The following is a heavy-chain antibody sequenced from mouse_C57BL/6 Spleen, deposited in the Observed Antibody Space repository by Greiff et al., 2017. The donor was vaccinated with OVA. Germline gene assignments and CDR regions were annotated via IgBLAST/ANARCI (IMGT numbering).Heavy chain of an antibody. Sequence: VQLQQSGPGLVKPSQSLSLTCSVTGYSITSGYYWNWIRQFPGNKLEWMGYISYDGSNNYNPSLKNRISITRDTSKNQFFLKLNSVTTEDTATYYCARARDGYYFDYWGQGTTLTVSS. V-gene: IGHV3-6*01. CDR2: ISYDGSN. CDR3: ARARDGYYFDY. J-gene: IGHJ2*01. CDR1: GYSITSGYY. D-gene: IGHD2-3*01.